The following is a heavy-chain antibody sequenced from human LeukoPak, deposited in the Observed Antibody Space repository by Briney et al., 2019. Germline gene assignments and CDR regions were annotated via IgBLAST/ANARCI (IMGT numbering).Heavy chain of an antibody. V-gene: IGHV4-59*01. CDR2: ITYTGST. D-gene: IGHD3-3*02. Sequence: SETLSLTCTVSGDSISRYYWSWIRQPPGKGLEWLGYITYTGSTNYNPSLKSRVTISIDTSKMQFSLRVNSVTAADTAVYFCAASIWRTFIDYWGQGSLLTVSS. J-gene: IGHJ4*02. CDR1: GDSISRYY. CDR3: AASIWRTFIDY.